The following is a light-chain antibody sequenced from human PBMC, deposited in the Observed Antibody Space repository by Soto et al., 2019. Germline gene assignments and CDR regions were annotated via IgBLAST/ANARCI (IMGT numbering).Light chain of an antibody. V-gene: IGLV1-44*01. J-gene: IGLJ2*01. CDR2: SNN. CDR3: AIWDDSLNGVV. CDR1: SSNIGRNT. Sequence: QSVPTQPPSASGTPGQRVTISCSGSSSNIGRNTVNWYQHVPGTAPKLLIYSNNQRPSGVPDRFSGSKSGTSASLAISGLQSEDEADYYCAIWDDSLNGVVFGGGTKLTVL.